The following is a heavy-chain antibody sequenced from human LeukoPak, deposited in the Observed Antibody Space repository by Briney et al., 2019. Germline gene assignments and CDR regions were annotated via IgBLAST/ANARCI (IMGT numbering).Heavy chain of an antibody. V-gene: IGHV3-23*01. Sequence: GGSLRLSCAASGFTFRYYAMHWVRQAPGKGLEWVSTISDNSGSTYYPDSVKGRFTISGDDSKNTLYLQMKSLRAEDTAVYYCAKGTATVTSRFFDYWGQGTLVTVSS. D-gene: IGHD2-21*02. J-gene: IGHJ4*02. CDR2: ISDNSGST. CDR1: GFTFRYYA. CDR3: AKGTATVTSRFFDY.